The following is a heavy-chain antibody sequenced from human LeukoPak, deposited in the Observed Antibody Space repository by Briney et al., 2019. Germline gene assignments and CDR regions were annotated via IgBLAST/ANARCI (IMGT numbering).Heavy chain of an antibody. CDR1: GFTFSSYA. J-gene: IGHJ3*02. CDR3: AKDAPGFGAFDI. Sequence: PGGSLRLSCAASGFTFSSYAMHWVRQAPGKGLEWVAVISYDGSNKYYADSVKGRFTISRDNSKNTLYLQMNSLRAEDTAVYYCAKDAPGFGAFDIWGQGTNVTVSS. D-gene: IGHD3-16*01. V-gene: IGHV3-30-3*01. CDR2: ISYDGSNK.